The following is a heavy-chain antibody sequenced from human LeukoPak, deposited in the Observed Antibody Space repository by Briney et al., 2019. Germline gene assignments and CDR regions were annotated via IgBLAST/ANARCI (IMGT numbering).Heavy chain of an antibody. Sequence: SETLSLTCTLSGGSISSSYWSWLRQPPGKGLEYLGYIHYSGSTDYNPSLKSRVTISVDTSKNEFSLKLSSVTAADTAVYFCARGPNRYSSGWYYFDYWGQGTLVTVSS. CDR2: IHYSGST. CDR3: ARGPNRYSSGWYYFDY. D-gene: IGHD6-19*01. J-gene: IGHJ4*02. CDR1: GGSISSSY. V-gene: IGHV4-59*01.